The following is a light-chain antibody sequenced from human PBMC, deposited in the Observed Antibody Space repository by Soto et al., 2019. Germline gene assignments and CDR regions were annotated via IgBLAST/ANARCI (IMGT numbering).Light chain of an antibody. V-gene: IGKV1-9*01. CDR1: RSISNY. Sequence: DIQMTQSPSSLSASVGDTVTIACRASRSISNYLNWYQQKPGRAPNLLISGASTLQRGVPSRFSGSGSGTDFTLTISSLQPEDFATYYCQQLNSYPLTFGGGTKVDIK. CDR3: QQLNSYPLT. J-gene: IGKJ4*01. CDR2: GAS.